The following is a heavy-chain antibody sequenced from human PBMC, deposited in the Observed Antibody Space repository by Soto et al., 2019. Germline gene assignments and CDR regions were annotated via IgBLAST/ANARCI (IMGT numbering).Heavy chain of an antibody. J-gene: IGHJ5*01. CDR2: ISSSSSYI. CDR1: VFTFRSYS. CDR3: ARDSSVVPAVNARNWFDS. V-gene: IGHV3-21*01. Sequence: GGSLRLPFSSSVFTFRSYSINWARQAPGKGLEGVSSISSSSSYIYYANSVKGRFTISRDNAKNSLYLQMNSLRDEDTAVYYWARDSSVVPAVNARNWFDSWGQGTLVTGSS. D-gene: IGHD2-2*01.